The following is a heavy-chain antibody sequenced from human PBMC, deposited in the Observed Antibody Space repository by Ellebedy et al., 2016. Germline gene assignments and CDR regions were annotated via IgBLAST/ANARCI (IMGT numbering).Heavy chain of an antibody. CDR3: RQGHYADL. V-gene: IGHV3-23*01. CDR2: ISAGSDIT. CDR1: GLNLNTFF. D-gene: IGHD4-17*01. Sequence: GESLKISXTASGLNLNTFFMSWVRQAPGKGLEWVSTISAGSDITRLADSVKGRFTISRDSSKNSVYLRMNNLRVEDTAVYYCRQGHYADLWGQGTLVTVSS. J-gene: IGHJ4*02.